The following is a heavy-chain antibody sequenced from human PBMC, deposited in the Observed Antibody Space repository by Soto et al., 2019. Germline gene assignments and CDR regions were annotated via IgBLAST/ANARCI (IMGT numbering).Heavy chain of an antibody. CDR2: ISAYNGNT. J-gene: IGHJ4*02. Sequence: GAAVKFSCKASGYTFTSYGISWVRQAPGQGLEWMGWISAYNGNTNYAQKLQGRVTMTTDTCASGAYMGLRSLRSDDTAVYYCARYPKYSRSWPHDSWGQGTLVTVST. CDR3: ARYPKYSRSWPHDS. V-gene: IGHV1-18*01. D-gene: IGHD6-13*01. CDR1: GYTFTSYG.